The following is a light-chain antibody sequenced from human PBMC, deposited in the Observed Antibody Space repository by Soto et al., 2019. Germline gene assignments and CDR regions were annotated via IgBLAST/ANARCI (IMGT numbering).Light chain of an antibody. CDR3: QSYDSSLSGYV. V-gene: IGLV1-40*01. CDR1: SSNIGAGYD. J-gene: IGLJ1*01. Sequence: QAVVTQTPSVSGAPGQRVTISCTGSSSNIGAGYDVHWYQQLPGKVPKVLIYGNSYRPSGVPDRFSGSKSGTSASLAITGLQAEDEADYYCQSYDSSLSGYVFGTGTKLTVL. CDR2: GNS.